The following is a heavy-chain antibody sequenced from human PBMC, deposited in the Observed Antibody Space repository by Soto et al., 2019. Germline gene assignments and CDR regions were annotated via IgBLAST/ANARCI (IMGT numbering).Heavy chain of an antibody. V-gene: IGHV3-7*01. D-gene: IGHD1-1*01. J-gene: IGHJ6*02. CDR1: GFTFSSYW. Sequence: PGGSLRLSCADSGFTFSSYWMSWVRQAPGQGLEWVANVKYDGSQTYYVGSVKGRFTISRDNAKNSLYLQMNSLRAEDTAVYYCTRDFQGPLDYGMDVWRQGTTVTVSS. CDR2: VKYDGSQT. CDR3: TRDFQGPLDYGMDV.